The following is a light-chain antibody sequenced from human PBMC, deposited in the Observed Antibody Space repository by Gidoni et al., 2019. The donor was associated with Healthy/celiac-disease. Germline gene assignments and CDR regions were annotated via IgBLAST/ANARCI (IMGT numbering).Light chain of an antibody. CDR2: KAS. J-gene: IGKJ1*01. V-gene: IGKV1-5*03. CDR3: QQYNSYSCT. Sequence: DIQMTQSPYTLSASVGDRVTITCRASQSISSGLAWYQQKPGKAPKLLIYKASSLESGVPSRFSGSGSGTEFTLTLSSLPPDDFATYYCQQYNSYSCTFGQGTKVEIK. CDR1: QSISSG.